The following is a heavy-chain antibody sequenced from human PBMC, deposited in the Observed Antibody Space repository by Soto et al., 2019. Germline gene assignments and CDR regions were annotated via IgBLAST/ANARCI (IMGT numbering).Heavy chain of an antibody. Sequence: PSQTLSLTCAISGDSVSSNSAAWNWIRQSPSRGLEWLGRTYYRSKWYNDYAVSVKSRITINPDTSKNQFSLQLNSVTPEDTAVYYCASDFWSGFHPSGYYYGMHVWGQGTTVTVSS. CDR2: TYYRSKWYN. CDR3: ASDFWSGFHPSGYYYGMHV. J-gene: IGHJ6*02. D-gene: IGHD3-3*01. V-gene: IGHV6-1*01. CDR1: GDSVSSNSAA.